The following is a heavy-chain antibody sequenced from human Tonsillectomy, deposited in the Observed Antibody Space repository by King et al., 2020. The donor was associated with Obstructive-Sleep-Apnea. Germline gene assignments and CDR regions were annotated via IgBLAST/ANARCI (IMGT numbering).Heavy chain of an antibody. CDR2: ISSSSSTI. CDR1: GFTFSSYS. V-gene: IGHV3-48*04. CDR3: ARDVGVGGWEKSFDC. D-gene: IGHD6-19*01. J-gene: IGHJ4*02. Sequence: VQLVESGGGLVQPGGSLRLSCAASGFTFSSYSMNWVRQAPGKGLEWVSYISSSSSTIYYADSVKGRFTISRDNAKNSLFLQMNSLRAEETAVYYCARDVGVGGWEKSFDCWGQGTLVTVSS.